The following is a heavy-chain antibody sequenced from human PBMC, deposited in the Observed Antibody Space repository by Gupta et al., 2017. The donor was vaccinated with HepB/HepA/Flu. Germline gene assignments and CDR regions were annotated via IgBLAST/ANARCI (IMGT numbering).Heavy chain of an antibody. V-gene: IGHV3-7*01. J-gene: IGHJ4*02. CDR3: ARRLYYDSSVHCFDY. Sequence: EVQLVVSGGGLVALGGSLRLSCTDSGFTFSSYCMSWLRQAPGKGLEWVANIKQDGSGKYYVDSMKGRFTISRDNAKNSLYLQMNSLRAEDTAVYYCARRLYYDSSVHCFDYWGQGTLVTGSS. D-gene: IGHD3-22*01. CDR1: GFTFSSYC. CDR2: IKQDGSGK.